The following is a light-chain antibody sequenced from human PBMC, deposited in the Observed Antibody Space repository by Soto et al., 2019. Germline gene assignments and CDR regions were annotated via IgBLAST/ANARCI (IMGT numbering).Light chain of an antibody. CDR2: DVS. Sequence: QSALTQPASVSGSPGQSITISCTGTSSDVGGYNYVSWYQQHPGKAPKLMIYDVSNRPSGVSNRFSGSKSGNTGSLTISGLQADDEADYYCSSYTSSSTLYVFGTGTKLTVL. CDR3: SSYTSSSTLYV. CDR1: SSDVGGYNY. J-gene: IGLJ1*01. V-gene: IGLV2-14*01.